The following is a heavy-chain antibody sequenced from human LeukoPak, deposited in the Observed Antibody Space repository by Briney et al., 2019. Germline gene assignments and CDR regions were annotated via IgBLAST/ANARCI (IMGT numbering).Heavy chain of an antibody. V-gene: IGHV4-4*02. CDR3: TAQGGWYIDY. J-gene: IGHJ4*02. Sequence: SGTLSLTCGVSGGSIGSSIRWSWVRQPPGKGLEWIGEIHHEGSTKYSPSLKSRVTISVDKSKNQFSLKLNSMTAADTAVYYCTAQGGWYIDYWGQGTLVTVSS. CDR1: GGSIGSSIR. D-gene: IGHD6-19*01. CDR2: IHHEGST.